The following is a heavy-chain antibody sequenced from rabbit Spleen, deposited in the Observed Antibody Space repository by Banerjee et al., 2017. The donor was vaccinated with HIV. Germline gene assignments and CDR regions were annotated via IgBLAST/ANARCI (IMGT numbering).Heavy chain of an antibody. D-gene: IGHD1-1*01. CDR3: ARDTSSSFSSYGMDL. V-gene: IGHV1S40*01. J-gene: IGHJ6*01. CDR2: IDTGSSGFT. Sequence: QQLEESGGGLVKPGASLTLTCTASGVSFSNSSYMCWVRQAPGKGLEWIACIDTGSSGFTYFATWAKGRFTCSKTSSTTVTLQMTRLTAADTATYFCARDTSSSFSSYGMDLWGPGTLVTVS. CDR1: GVSFSNSSY.